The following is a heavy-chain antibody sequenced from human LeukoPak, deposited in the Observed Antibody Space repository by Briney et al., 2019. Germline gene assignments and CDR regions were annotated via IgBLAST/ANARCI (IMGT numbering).Heavy chain of an antibody. CDR3: ARGVTMVRGVIGNWFDP. CDR1: GGSFSGYY. D-gene: IGHD3-10*01. Sequence: PSETLSLTCAAYGGSFSGYYWSWIRQPPGKGLEWIGEINHSGSTNYNPSLKSRVTISVDTSKNQFSLKLSSVTAADTAVYYCARGVTMVRGVIGNWFDPWGQGTLVTVSS. V-gene: IGHV4-34*01. J-gene: IGHJ5*02. CDR2: INHSGST.